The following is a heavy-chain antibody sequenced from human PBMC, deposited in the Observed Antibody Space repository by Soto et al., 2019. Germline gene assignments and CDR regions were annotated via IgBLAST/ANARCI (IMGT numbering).Heavy chain of an antibody. CDR1: GGSISSYY. J-gene: IGHJ6*02. D-gene: IGHD3-22*01. Sequence: PSETLSLTCTVFGGSISSYYWSWIRQPAGKGLEWIGRIYTSGSTNYNPSLKSRVTMSVDTSKNQFSLKLSSVTAADTAVYYCAIRLYYYDSSGYRKPYGMDVWGQGTTVTVSS. CDR2: IYTSGST. CDR3: AIRLYYYDSSGYRKPYGMDV. V-gene: IGHV4-4*07.